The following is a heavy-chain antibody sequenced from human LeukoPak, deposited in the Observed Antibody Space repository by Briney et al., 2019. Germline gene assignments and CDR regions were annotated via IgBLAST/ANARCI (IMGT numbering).Heavy chain of an antibody. CDR2: ISSSGSTI. V-gene: IGHV3-48*03. CDR1: GFTFSSYE. J-gene: IGHJ4*02. Sequence: HAGGFLRLSCAASGFTFSSYEMNWVRQAPGKGLEWVSYISSSGSTIYYADSVKGRFTISRDNAKNSLYLQMNSLRAEDTAVYYCARGTWIQLWSHLDYWGQGTLVTVSS. CDR3: ARGTWIQLWSHLDY. D-gene: IGHD5-18*01.